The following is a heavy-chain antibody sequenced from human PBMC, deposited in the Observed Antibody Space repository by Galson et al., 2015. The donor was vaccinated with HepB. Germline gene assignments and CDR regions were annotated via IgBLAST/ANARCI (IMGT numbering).Heavy chain of an antibody. CDR2: TYYRSKWYN. V-gene: IGHV6-1*01. CDR1: GDSVSSNSAA. D-gene: IGHD5-12*01. CDR3: ARAGAIVATSSYYYYGMDV. J-gene: IGHJ6*02. Sequence: CAISGDSVSSNSAAWNWIRQSPPRGLEWLGRTYYRSKWYNDYAVSVKSRITINPDTSKNQFSLQLNSVTPEDTAVYYCARAGAIVATSSYYYYGMDVWGQGTTVTVSS.